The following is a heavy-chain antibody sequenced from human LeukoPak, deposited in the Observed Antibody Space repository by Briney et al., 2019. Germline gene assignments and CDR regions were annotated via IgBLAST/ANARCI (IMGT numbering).Heavy chain of an antibody. D-gene: IGHD6-19*01. Sequence: PSETLSLTCTVSGGSLSSSSYYWGWIRQPPGKGLEWIGSIYYSGSTYYNPSLKSRVTISVDTSKTQFSLKLSSVTAADTAVYYCARHSNDRLVNIDYWGQGTLVTVST. CDR1: GGSLSSSSYY. J-gene: IGHJ4*02. CDR2: IYYSGST. V-gene: IGHV4-39*01. CDR3: ARHSNDRLVNIDY.